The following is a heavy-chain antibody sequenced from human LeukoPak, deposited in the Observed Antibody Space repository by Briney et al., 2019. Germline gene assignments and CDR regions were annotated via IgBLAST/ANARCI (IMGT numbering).Heavy chain of an antibody. V-gene: IGHV3-21*01. J-gene: IGHJ3*01. D-gene: IGHD3-3*01. CDR2: ISSSSSYI. CDR3: AREITLFGDAFDV. Sequence: GGSLRLSCAASGFTFSSYSMNWVRQAPGKGLEWVSSISSSSSYIYYADSVKGRFTISRDNAKNSLYLQMNSLRAEDTAVYYCAREITLFGDAFDVWGQGTMVTVSS. CDR1: GFTFSSYS.